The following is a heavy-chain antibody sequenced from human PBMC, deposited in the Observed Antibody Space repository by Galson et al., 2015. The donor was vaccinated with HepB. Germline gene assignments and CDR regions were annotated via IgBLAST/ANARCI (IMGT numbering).Heavy chain of an antibody. D-gene: IGHD3-10*01. Sequence: SLRLSCAASGFTFSSYGMHWVRQAPGKGLEWVAVISYDGSNKYYADSVKGRFTISRDNSKNTLYLQMNSLRAEDTAVYYCAKDYYYGSGITLGDFDYWGQGTLVTVSS. CDR2: ISYDGSNK. J-gene: IGHJ4*02. CDR3: AKDYYYGSGITLGDFDY. V-gene: IGHV3-30*18. CDR1: GFTFSSYG.